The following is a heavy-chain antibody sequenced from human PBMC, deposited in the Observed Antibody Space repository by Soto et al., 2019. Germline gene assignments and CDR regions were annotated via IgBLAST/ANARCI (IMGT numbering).Heavy chain of an antibody. D-gene: IGHD6-13*01. V-gene: IGHV3-23*01. Sequence: PGGSLRLSCVASGFTFSDYAMSWVRQGPGKGLEWASGISGVGGSTYYPDSVKGRFTISRDNSKNTVYLEMNNLTADDTALYYCAKQRVGSSWYRDFDLWGQGTLVTVSS. CDR3: AKQRVGSSWYRDFDL. CDR1: GFTFSDYA. CDR2: ISGVGGST. J-gene: IGHJ4*02.